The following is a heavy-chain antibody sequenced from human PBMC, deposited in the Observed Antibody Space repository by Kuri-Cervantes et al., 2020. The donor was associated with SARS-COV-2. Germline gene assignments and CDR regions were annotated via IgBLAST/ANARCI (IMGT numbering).Heavy chain of an antibody. CDR3: ARYPPAYYYDSSGYVSGFDI. Sequence: ASVKVSCKASGYTFTSYGISWVRQDPGQGLEWMGWISAYNGNTNYAQKLQSRVTMTTDTSTSTAYMELRSLRSDDTAVYYCARYPPAYYYDSSGYVSGFDICGQGTMVTVSS. CDR1: GYTFTSYG. V-gene: IGHV1-18*04. CDR2: ISAYNGNT. D-gene: IGHD3-22*01. J-gene: IGHJ3*02.